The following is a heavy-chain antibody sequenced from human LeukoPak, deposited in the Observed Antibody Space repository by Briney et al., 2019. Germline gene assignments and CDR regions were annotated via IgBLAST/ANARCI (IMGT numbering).Heavy chain of an antibody. CDR2: IKQDGSEK. CDR1: GFTFSSYW. J-gene: IGHJ4*02. CDR3: ARDQYSYGYSPFDY. V-gene: IGHV3-7*01. Sequence: PGGSLRLSCAASGFTFSSYWMSWVRQAPGKGLEWVANIKQDGSEKYYVDSVKGRFTISRDNAKNSLYLQMNSLRAEDTAVYYCARDQYSYGYSPFDYWGQGTLVTVSS. D-gene: IGHD5-18*01.